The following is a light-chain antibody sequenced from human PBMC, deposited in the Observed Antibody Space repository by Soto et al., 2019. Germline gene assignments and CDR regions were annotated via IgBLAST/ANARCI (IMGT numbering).Light chain of an antibody. CDR2: SLS. J-gene: IGKJ4*01. CDR1: QALSHY. Sequence: DIQLTQSPSVLSASVGDTVTITCRASQALSHYLAWYQQKPGKAPDLLIYSLSTLQSGVPSRFSGSGSETEFSLTIRALQPEDFATYYCQQLSRYPLTFGGGTKV. CDR3: QQLSRYPLT. V-gene: IGKV1-9*01.